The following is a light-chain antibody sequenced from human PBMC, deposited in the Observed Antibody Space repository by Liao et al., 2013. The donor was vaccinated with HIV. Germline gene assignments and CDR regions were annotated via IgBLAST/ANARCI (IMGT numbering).Light chain of an antibody. V-gene: IGLV3-1*01. Sequence: SYELTQSPSVSVSPGQTANITCSGDKLGDTYACWYQQKPGQSPVLVIYQDGKRPSGIPQRFSGSTSGNTATLTISGTQAMDDADYFCQAWDSSAAVVFGGGTTLTVL. CDR3: QAWDSSAAVV. CDR2: QDG. J-gene: IGLJ2*01. CDR1: KLGDTY.